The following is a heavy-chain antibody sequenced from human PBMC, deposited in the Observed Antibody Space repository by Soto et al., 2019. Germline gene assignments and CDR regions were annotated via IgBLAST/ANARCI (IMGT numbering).Heavy chain of an antibody. D-gene: IGHD2-15*01. J-gene: IGHJ5*02. V-gene: IGHV1-69*01. CDR1: GGTFSSYA. CDR3: TRWHDDSGCWAFILVVVPPVALVIGDWFYP. Sequence: QVQLVQSGAEVQKPGSSVKVSCKASGGTFSSYAISWVRQAPGQGLEWMGGISPIFGTANYAQKFQGRVTITADASTSVAEKDRNNLRSDDTAVFYCTRWHDDSGCWAFILVVVPPVALVIGDWFYPVGQGTLGTVSS. CDR2: ISPIFGTA.